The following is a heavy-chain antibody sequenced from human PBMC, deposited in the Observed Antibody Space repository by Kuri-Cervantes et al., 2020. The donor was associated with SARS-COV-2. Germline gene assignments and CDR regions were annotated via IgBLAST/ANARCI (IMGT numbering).Heavy chain of an antibody. Sequence: GESLKISCAASGFAFESYGMHWVRQAPGKGLEWVAAISYDGFDRYYYADSVKGRFTVSRDNARNTLSLQMNSLRAADTAVYYCARQAECCWGQGTLVTVSS. V-gene: IGHV3-30*03. J-gene: IGHJ4*02. CDR2: ISYDGFDR. D-gene: IGHD3-3*01. CDR1: GFAFESYG. CDR3: ARQAECC.